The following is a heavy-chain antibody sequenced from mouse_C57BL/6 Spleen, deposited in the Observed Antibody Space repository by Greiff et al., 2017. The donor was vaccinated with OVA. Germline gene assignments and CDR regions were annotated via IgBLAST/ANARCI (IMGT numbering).Heavy chain of an antibody. CDR3: AMGLRRWDAMNY. Sequence: QVQLKESGTELVKPGASVKLSCKASGYTFTSYWMHWVKQRPGQGLEWIGNINPSNGGTNYNEKFKSKATLTVDKSSSTAYMQLSSLTSEDSAVYYCAMGLRRWDAMNYWGQGTSVTVSS. D-gene: IGHD2-4*01. CDR2: INPSNGGT. J-gene: IGHJ4*01. CDR1: GYTFTSYW. V-gene: IGHV1-53*01.